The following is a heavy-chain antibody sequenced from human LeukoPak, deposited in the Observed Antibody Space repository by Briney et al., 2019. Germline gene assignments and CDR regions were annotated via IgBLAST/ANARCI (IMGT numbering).Heavy chain of an antibody. Sequence: GGSLRLSCAAAGFNFNSYTMNWVRQAPGKGLQWVANILASGSPTYYADSVKGRFIISRDNSKNTVYLQMNSLRVEDTAIYYCAKDLRPDGVDNFDHWGQGILVTVSS. CDR3: AKDLRPDGVDNFDH. V-gene: IGHV3-23*01. CDR1: GFNFNSYT. CDR2: ILASGSPT. J-gene: IGHJ4*02. D-gene: IGHD2-8*01.